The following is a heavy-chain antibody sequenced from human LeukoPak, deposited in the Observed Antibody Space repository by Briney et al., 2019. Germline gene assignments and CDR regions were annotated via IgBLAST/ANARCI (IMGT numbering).Heavy chain of an antibody. CDR3: ETSSSATIDYFYDYIDV. V-gene: IGHV4-34*01. CDR1: GGSFSGYY. CDR2: INHSGNT. J-gene: IGHJ6*03. D-gene: IGHD2-15*01. Sequence: SETLSLTCSVNGGSFSGYYWSWIRQPPGKGLEWIGEINHSGNTNYNPSLKSRVTISGDTSKNQFSLKLSSVTAADTAVYYCETSSSATIDYFYDYIDVWGKGTTVTVSS.